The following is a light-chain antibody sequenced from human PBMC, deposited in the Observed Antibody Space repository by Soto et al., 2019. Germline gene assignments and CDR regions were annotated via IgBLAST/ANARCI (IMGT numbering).Light chain of an antibody. Sequence: EIVFTQSPGTLSSSPGERATLSCRASQSVSSSYLAWYQQKPGQAPRLLIYGASSGATGIPDRFSGSGSGTDFTLTINRLEPEDFAVYYCQQRNSWPPTFTFGQGTRLEIK. CDR1: QSVSSSY. CDR2: GAS. V-gene: IGKV3D-20*02. CDR3: QQRNSWPPTFT. J-gene: IGKJ5*01.